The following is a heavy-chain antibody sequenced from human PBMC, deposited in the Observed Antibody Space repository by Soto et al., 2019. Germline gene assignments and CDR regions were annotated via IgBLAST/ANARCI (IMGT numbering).Heavy chain of an antibody. D-gene: IGHD2-21*02. CDR3: ARLPKGSLVTA. CDR2: ISSNGDIT. CDR1: GFRFSDHS. V-gene: IGHV3-48*02. J-gene: IGHJ4*02. Sequence: LVESGGGLVHPGESLRLSCEGSGFRFSDHSMNWVRQAPGKGLQWISYISSNGDITYYADSVRGRFTVSRDNANNALFLQVNSLRDDDTATYYCARLPKGSLVTAWGQGARVTVSS.